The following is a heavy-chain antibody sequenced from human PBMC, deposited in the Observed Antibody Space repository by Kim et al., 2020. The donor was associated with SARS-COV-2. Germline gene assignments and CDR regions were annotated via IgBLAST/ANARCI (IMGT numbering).Heavy chain of an antibody. J-gene: IGHJ5*02. Sequence: ADSVKGRFTISRDNSKNPLYLQMNSLRAEDTAVYYCARSFSGSYYSWFDPWGQGTLVTVSS. V-gene: IGHV3-30*01. CDR3: ARSFSGSYYSWFDP. D-gene: IGHD1-26*01.